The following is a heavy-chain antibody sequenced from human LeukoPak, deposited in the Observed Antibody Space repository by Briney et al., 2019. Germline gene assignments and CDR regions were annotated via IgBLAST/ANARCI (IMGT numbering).Heavy chain of an antibody. V-gene: IGHV3-74*01. CDR3: ATKQWLAPPPDS. CDR2: INTDGTVT. J-gene: IGHJ4*02. Sequence: GGSLRLSCAASGFTLSKFCIVWVCQAPGKGLESVSRINTDGTVTTYADSVKGRFTVSRDNADNTMFLQMNSVRDEDTAVYYCATKQWLAPPPDSWGQGTPVTVSS. CDR1: GFTLSKFC. D-gene: IGHD6-19*01.